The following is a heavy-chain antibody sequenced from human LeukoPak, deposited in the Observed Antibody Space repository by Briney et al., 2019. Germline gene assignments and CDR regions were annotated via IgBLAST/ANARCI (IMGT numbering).Heavy chain of an antibody. Sequence: GRSLRLSCAASGFTLSSYWMHWVRQAPGKGLVWVSRINSDGSGTTYADFVKGRFTISRDNAKNTLYLQMNSLRAEDTAVYYCANSRWSGYLDYWGQGALVTVSS. D-gene: IGHD3-3*01. V-gene: IGHV3-74*01. CDR1: GFTLSSYW. J-gene: IGHJ4*02. CDR2: INSDGSGT. CDR3: ANSRWSGYLDY.